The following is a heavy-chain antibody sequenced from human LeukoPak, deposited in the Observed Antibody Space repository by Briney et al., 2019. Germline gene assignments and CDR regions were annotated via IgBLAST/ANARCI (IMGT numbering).Heavy chain of an antibody. CDR3: ARERACSSTGCYNLLDY. V-gene: IGHV4-4*07. CDR1: GGSVTSHY. Sequence: SETLSLTCTVSGGSVTSHYWSWIRQPAGKGLEWIGRIYTSGSANYNPSLKSRVTMSVDTSKNQFSLKLSSVTAADTAVYYCARERACSSTGCYNLLDYWGQGTLVTVSS. J-gene: IGHJ4*02. CDR2: IYTSGSA. D-gene: IGHD2-2*02.